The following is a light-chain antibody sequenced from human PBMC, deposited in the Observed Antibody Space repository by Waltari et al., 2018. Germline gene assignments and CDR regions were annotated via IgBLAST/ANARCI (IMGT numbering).Light chain of an antibody. CDR3: QSADSSGTNVV. Sequence: SYDLTQPPSVSVSPGQTARITCSGDALPKQHAHWYQQKPGQAPVLVIYKDSERPSGIPERFSGSSSGTTVTLTISGVQAEDEADYYCQSADSSGTNVVFGGGTKLTVL. V-gene: IGLV3-25*03. CDR2: KDS. CDR1: ALPKQH. J-gene: IGLJ2*01.